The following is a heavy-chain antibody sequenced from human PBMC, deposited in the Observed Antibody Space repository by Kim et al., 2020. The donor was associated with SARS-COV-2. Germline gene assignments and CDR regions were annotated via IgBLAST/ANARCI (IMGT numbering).Heavy chain of an antibody. CDR1: GFIFRSYA. J-gene: IGHJ6*02. CDR3: ARDPAPYDRSYYYGMDV. CDR2: ISYDGTNK. D-gene: IGHD5-12*01. V-gene: IGHV3-30-3*01. Sequence: GGSLRLSCAASGFIFRSYAMHWVRQAPGKGLEWVAFISYDGTNKYYADSVKGRFTISRDNSKNTLYLQMNSLRAEDTAVYYCARDPAPYDRSYYYGMDVWGQGTTVTVSS.